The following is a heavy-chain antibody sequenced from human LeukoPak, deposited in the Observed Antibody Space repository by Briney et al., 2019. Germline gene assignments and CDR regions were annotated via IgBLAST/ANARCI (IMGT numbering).Heavy chain of an antibody. CDR3: ARVGIDITILFDY. CDR1: GYTFTGYY. Sequence: ASVKVCCKASGYTFTGYYMHWVRQAPGQGLEWMGWINPNSGGTNYAQKFQGRVTMTRDTSISTAYMELSRLRSDDTAVYYCARVGIDITILFDYWGQGTLVTVSS. D-gene: IGHD3-3*01. V-gene: IGHV1-2*02. CDR2: INPNSGGT. J-gene: IGHJ4*02.